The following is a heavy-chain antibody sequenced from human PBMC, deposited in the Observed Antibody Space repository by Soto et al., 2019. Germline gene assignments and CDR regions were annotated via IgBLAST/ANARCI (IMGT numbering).Heavy chain of an antibody. CDR1: GGSISSYY. CDR3: ASLGRYCSGGSCYRGPVDY. D-gene: IGHD2-15*01. CDR2: IYYSGST. V-gene: IGHV4-59*08. Sequence: SETLSLTCTVSGGSISSYYWSWIRQPPGKGLEWIGYIYYSGSTNYNPSIKSRVTISVDTSKNQFSLKLSSVTAADTAVFFCASLGRYCSGGSCYRGPVDYWGQGTLVTVSS. J-gene: IGHJ4*02.